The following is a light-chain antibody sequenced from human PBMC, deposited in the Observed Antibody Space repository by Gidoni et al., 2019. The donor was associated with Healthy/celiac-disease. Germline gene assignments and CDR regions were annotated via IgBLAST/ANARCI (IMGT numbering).Light chain of an antibody. Sequence: SYELTQPPSVSVSPGQTASINCSGDKLWDKYACWYQQKPGQYPVLVIYQDSKRPSGIPERFSGSNSGNTATLTISGTQAMDEADYYCQAWDSSTVVFGGGTKLTVL. V-gene: IGLV3-1*01. CDR1: KLWDKY. CDR2: QDS. CDR3: QAWDSSTVV. J-gene: IGLJ2*01.